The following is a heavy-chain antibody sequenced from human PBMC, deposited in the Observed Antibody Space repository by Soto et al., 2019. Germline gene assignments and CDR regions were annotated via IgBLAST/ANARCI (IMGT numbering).Heavy chain of an antibody. CDR2: MNPNSGNT. CDR3: ATSSATISADPNWFDP. D-gene: IGHD3-10*01. V-gene: IGHV1-8*01. Sequence: ASVKVSCKASGYTFTSYYINWVRHATGQGLEWMGWMNPNSGNTGYAQKFQGRVTMTEDTSTDTAYMELSSLRSEDTAVYYCATSSATISADPNWFDPWGQGTLVTVSS. CDR1: GYTFTSYY. J-gene: IGHJ5*02.